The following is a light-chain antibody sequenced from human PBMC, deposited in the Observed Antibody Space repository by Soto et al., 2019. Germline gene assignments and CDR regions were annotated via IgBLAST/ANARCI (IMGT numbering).Light chain of an antibody. CDR2: EVN. J-gene: IGLJ1*01. CDR1: SSDVGGYNY. Sequence: QSVLTQPPSASGSPGQSVAISCSGTSSDVGGYNYVSWYQQHPGKAPKLMIYEVNERPSGVPDRFSGSKSGNTASLTVSGLQAEDEADYYCSSYAGSSNVFGTGTKVTVL. V-gene: IGLV2-8*01. CDR3: SSYAGSSNV.